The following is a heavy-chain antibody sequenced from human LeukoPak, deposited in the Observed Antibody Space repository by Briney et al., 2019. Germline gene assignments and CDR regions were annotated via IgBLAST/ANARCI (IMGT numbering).Heavy chain of an antibody. CDR1: GFTVTGNY. D-gene: IGHD1-26*01. CDR2: IYSGGST. J-gene: IGHJ4*02. V-gene: IGHV3-53*01. CDR3: ARGAIFVGGVGAQDY. Sequence: GGSLRLSCAASGFTVTGNYMSWVRQAPGKGLEWASVIYSGGSTFYADSVKGRFTISRDNSKNTLFLQMHSLRAEDTAVYYCARGAIFVGGVGAQDYWGQGTLVTVSS.